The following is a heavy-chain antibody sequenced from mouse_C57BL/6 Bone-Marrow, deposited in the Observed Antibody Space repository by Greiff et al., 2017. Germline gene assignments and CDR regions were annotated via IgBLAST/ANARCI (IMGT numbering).Heavy chain of an antibody. J-gene: IGHJ2*01. Sequence: QVQLQQPGAELVKPGASVKMSCKASGYTFTSYWITWVKQRPGQGLEWIGDIYPGSGSTNYNEKFKSKATLTVDTPSSTAYMQLSSLTSEDSAVYYCARQLRLPDYWGQGTTLTVSS. CDR3: ARQLRLPDY. CDR1: GYTFTSYW. CDR2: IYPGSGST. D-gene: IGHD3-2*02. V-gene: IGHV1-55*01.